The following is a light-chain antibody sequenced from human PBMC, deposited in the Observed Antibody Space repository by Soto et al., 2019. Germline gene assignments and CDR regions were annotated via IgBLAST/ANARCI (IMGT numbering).Light chain of an antibody. J-gene: IGKJ5*01. CDR1: QTISSY. CDR3: QQRSNWPPT. Sequence: EIVLTQSPPTLSLSPGESAAISCRVSQTISSYLAWYQQKPGQAPRLLIYDASNRATGIPARFSGSGSGTDFTLTISSLEPEDFAVYYCQQRSNWPPTFGQGTRLEIK. CDR2: DAS. V-gene: IGKV3-11*01.